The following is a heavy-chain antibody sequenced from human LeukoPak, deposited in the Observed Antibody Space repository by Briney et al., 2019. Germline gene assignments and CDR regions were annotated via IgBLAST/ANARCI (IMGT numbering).Heavy chain of an antibody. CDR2: LSSGSEK. J-gene: IGHJ4*02. D-gene: IGHD3-3*01. CDR1: GITFRIFS. CDR3: ARDLELSAVYYFDS. Sequence: PGRAPRISCGTAGITFRIFSIHLGRPASAQGVAGVAPLSSGSEKYYADSVKGRFTISRDNSKSMLYLQMNSLRADDTAVYYCARDLELSAVYYFDSWGQGTLVIVSS. V-gene: IGHV3-30*04.